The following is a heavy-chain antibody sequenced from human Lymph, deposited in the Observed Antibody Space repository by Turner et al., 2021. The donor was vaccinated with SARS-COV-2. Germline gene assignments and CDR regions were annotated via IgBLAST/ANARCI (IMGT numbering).Heavy chain of an antibody. CDR2: IYSGGTT. CDR1: GIIVSRNY. V-gene: IGHV3-53*01. D-gene: IGHD6-13*01. CDR3: ARDLGTYGMDV. J-gene: IGHJ6*02. Sequence: EVQLVEPGGGLIQPGGSLRLSCAASGIIVSRNYMNWVRQAPGKGLEWVSVIYSGGTTDYADSVKGRFTISRDNSKNTLYLQMNSLRVEDTAVYYCARDLGTYGMDVWGQGTTVTVSS.